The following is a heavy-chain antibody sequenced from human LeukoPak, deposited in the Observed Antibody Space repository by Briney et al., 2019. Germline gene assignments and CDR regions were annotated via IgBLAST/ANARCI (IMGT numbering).Heavy chain of an antibody. CDR1: GFTFSRNW. J-gene: IGHJ4*02. Sequence: GGSLRLSCAASGFTFSRNWMSWVCQAPGKGLEWVANIKQDGSEKYYVDSVKGRFTISRDNAKNSLYLQMNSLRAEDTAVYYCARVSVRGVLPPYLDYWGQGTLVTVSS. CDR2: IKQDGSEK. CDR3: ARVSVRGVLPPYLDY. V-gene: IGHV3-7*01. D-gene: IGHD3-10*01.